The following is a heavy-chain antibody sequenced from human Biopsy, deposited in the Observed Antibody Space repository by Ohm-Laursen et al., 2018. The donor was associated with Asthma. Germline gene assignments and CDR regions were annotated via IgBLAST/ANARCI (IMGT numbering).Heavy chain of an antibody. D-gene: IGHD4-17*01. CDR1: GGSISVSNW. CDR2: IYHLGNA. J-gene: IGHJ2*01. V-gene: IGHV4-4*02. CDR3: ARHPNNGDYSYWYFDL. Sequence: SETLSLTCDVSGGSISVSNWWSWVRPPPGRGLEWIGQIYHLGNANYNPSLKSRVTMPVDKSKNQFSLEVNSVTAPDTAAYYCARHPNNGDYSYWYFDLWGRGTLVTVSS.